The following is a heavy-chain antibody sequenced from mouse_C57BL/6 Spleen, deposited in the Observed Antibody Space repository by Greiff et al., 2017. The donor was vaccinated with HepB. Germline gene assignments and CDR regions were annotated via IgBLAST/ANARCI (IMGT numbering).Heavy chain of an antibody. CDR2: IDPETGGT. CDR3: TRRDSNFWCAY. D-gene: IGHD2-5*01. V-gene: IGHV1-15*01. J-gene: IGHJ3*01. Sequence: QVQLQQSGAELVRPGASVTLSCKASGYTFTDYEMHWVKQTPVHGLEWIGAIDPETGGTAYNQKFKGKAILTADKSSSTAYMELRSLTSEDSAVYYCTRRDSNFWCAYWGQGTLVTVSA. CDR1: GYTFTDYE.